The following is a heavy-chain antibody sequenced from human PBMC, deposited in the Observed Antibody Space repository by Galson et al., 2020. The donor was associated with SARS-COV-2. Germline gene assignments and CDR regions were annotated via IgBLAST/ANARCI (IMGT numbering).Heavy chain of an antibody. D-gene: IGHD1-26*01. CDR2: IIPILGIA. Sequence: SVKVSCKASGGTFSSYTISWVRQAPGQGLEWMGRIIPILGIANYAQKFQGRVTITADKSTSTAYMELSSLRSEDTAVYYCAREVMGATSSFDYWGQGTLVTVSS. CDR1: GGTFSSYT. CDR3: AREVMGATSSFDY. J-gene: IGHJ4*02. V-gene: IGHV1-69*04.